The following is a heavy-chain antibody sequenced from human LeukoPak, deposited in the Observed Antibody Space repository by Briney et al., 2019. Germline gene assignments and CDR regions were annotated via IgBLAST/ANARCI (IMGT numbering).Heavy chain of an antibody. CDR2: IYHSGST. J-gene: IGHJ6*02. V-gene: IGHV4-38-2*02. CDR3: ARAFTPYYGMDV. D-gene: IGHD2/OR15-2a*01. Sequence: PETLSLTCTVSGYSISSGYYWGWIRQPPGKGLEWIGSIYHSGSTYYNPSLKSRVTISVDTSKNQFSLKLSSVTAADTAVYYCARAFTPYYGMDVWGQGTTVTVSS. CDR1: GYSISSGYY.